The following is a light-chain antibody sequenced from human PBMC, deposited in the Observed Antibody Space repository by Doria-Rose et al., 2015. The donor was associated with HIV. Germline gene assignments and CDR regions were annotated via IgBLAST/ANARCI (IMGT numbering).Light chain of an antibody. CDR2: DGS. CDR1: QSFSSTY. CDR3: HQYGTSWT. V-gene: IGKV3-20*01. J-gene: IGKJ1*01. Sequence: TQSPGTLSLSPGERATLSCRASQSFSSTYLARYQQKPSQAPSLLIYDGSTRATGIPDRFSASGSGTDFTLTINRLEPEDFALYYCHQYGTSWTFGQGTKVEI.